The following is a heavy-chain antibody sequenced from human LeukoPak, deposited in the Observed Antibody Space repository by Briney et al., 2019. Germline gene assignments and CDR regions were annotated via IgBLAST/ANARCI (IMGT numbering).Heavy chain of an antibody. Sequence: GGSLRLSCAASGFTFSSYAMSWVRQAPGKGLEWVSAISGSGGSTYYADSVKGRFTISRDNSKNTLYLQMNSLRAEDTAVYYCAKVGFLEWQYYMDVWGKGTTVTVSS. CDR2: ISGSGGST. CDR1: GFTFSSYA. V-gene: IGHV3-23*01. D-gene: IGHD3-3*01. J-gene: IGHJ6*03. CDR3: AKVGFLEWQYYMDV.